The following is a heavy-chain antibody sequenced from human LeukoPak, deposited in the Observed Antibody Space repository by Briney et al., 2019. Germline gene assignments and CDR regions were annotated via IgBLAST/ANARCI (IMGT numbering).Heavy chain of an antibody. J-gene: IGHJ4*02. CDR1: GYSISSGYY. V-gene: IGHV4-38-2*02. CDR3: ARELTLYDLFNSDY. D-gene: IGHD3/OR15-3a*01. Sequence: SETLSLTCTVSGYSISSGYYWGWIRQPPGKGLEWIGSIYHSGSTYYNPSLKSRVTISVDTSKNQFSLKLSSVTAADTAVYYCARELTLYDLFNSDYWGQGTLVTVSS. CDR2: IYHSGST.